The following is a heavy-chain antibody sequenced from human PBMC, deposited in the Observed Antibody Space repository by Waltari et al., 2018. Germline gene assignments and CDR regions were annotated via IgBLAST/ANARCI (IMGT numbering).Heavy chain of an antibody. CDR1: GFTFSRYW. V-gene: IGHV3-74*01. Sequence: EEQLVESGGGLAQPGESLRLSCAASGFTFSRYWMDWVRQAPGQGLVWVARTNRDGSSTTYADSVNGRFTISRENGKNTLYVQMNRLGAEATAVYYCARVATKTYSSPVPGRPYYYGMDVWGQGTTVTVSS. CDR2: TNRDGSST. CDR3: ARVATKTYSSPVPGRPYYYGMDV. D-gene: IGHD3-22*01. J-gene: IGHJ6*02.